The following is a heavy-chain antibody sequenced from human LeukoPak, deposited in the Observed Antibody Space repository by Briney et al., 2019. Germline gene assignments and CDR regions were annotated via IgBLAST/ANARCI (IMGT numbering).Heavy chain of an antibody. CDR3: AKDTHPYCSGGSCYSTFDY. Sequence: GGSLRLSCAASGSTFSSYAMSWVRQAPGKGLEWVSAISGSGGSTYYTDSVKGRFTISRDNSKNTLYLQMNSLRAEDTAVYYCAKDTHPYCSGGSCYSTFDYWGQGTLVTVSS. CDR2: ISGSGGST. V-gene: IGHV3-23*01. J-gene: IGHJ4*02. D-gene: IGHD2-15*01. CDR1: GSTFSSYA.